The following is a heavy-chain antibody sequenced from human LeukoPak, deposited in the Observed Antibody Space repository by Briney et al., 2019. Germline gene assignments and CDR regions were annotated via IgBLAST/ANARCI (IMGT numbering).Heavy chain of an antibody. CDR1: GGTFSSYA. Sequence: SVKVSCKASGGTFSSYAISWVRQAPGQGLEWMGGIIPIFGTANYTQKFQGRVTITADESTSTAYMELSSLRSEDTAVYYCARGKYGYCGGDCSIGYFDYWGQGTLVTVSS. CDR2: IIPIFGTA. V-gene: IGHV1-69*13. CDR3: ARGKYGYCGGDCSIGYFDY. D-gene: IGHD2-21*02. J-gene: IGHJ4*02.